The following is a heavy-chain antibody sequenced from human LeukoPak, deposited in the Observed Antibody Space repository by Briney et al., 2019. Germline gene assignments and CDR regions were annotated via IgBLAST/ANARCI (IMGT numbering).Heavy chain of an antibody. V-gene: IGHV1-18*01. CDR3: ARVIHSGSYLDRVDFDY. CDR1: GYTFTSYG. D-gene: IGHD1-26*01. Sequence: ASVKVSCKASGYTFTSYGISWVRQAPGQGLEWMGWISAYNGNTNYAQKLQGRVTMTTDTSTSTAYMELRSLRSDDTAVYYCARVIHSGSYLDRVDFDYRGQGTLVAVSS. CDR2: ISAYNGNT. J-gene: IGHJ4*02.